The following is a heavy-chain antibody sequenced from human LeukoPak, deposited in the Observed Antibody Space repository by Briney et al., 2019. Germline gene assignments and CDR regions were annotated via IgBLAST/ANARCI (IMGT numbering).Heavy chain of an antibody. CDR1: GFTFSSYS. J-gene: IGHJ3*02. CDR2: FTSMSGTI. D-gene: IGHD2-2*01. CDR3: ARVRLDIVVVPAVTPVDAFDI. Sequence: GGALRLSCVASGFTFSSYSMNWVRQAPGKGLEWVSSFTSMSGTIYYADSVKGRFTISRDNAKNSLYLQMNSLRAEDTAVYYCARVRLDIVVVPAVTPVDAFDIWGQGTMVTVSS. V-gene: IGHV3-21*01.